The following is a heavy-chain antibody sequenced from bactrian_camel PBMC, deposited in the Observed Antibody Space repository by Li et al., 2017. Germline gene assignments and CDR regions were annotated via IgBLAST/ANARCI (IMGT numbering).Heavy chain of an antibody. D-gene: IGHD5*01. J-gene: IGHJ4*01. CDR1: GNRRRSSNC. CDR3: AGGRADSWACDDLSTYDR. Sequence: HVQLVESGGGSVQAGGSLRLSCTTSGNRRRSSNCMGWFRQSPGKRHEGVATIDFDGTTDYASSVKGRFTVSRDNAKNTLYLQMNSLKPEDSAMYYCAGGRADSWACDDLSTYDRWGQGTQVTVS. CDR2: IDFDGTT. V-gene: IGHV3S53*01.